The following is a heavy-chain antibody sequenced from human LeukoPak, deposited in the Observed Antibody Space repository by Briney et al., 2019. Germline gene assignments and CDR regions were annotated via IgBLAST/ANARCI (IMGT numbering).Heavy chain of an antibody. J-gene: IGHJ4*02. CDR2: ISYDGSNK. CDR1: GFTFSSYA. V-gene: IGHV3-30*04. CDR3: AQGTITVGN. Sequence: PGRSLRLSCAASGFTFSSYAMHWVRQAPGKGLEWVAVISYDGSNKYYADSVKGRFTISRDNSKNTLYLQMNSLRAEDTAVYYCAQGTITVGNWGQGTLVTVSS. D-gene: IGHD6-19*01.